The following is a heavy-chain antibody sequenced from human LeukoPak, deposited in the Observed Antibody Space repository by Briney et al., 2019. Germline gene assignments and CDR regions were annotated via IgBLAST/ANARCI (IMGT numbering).Heavy chain of an antibody. V-gene: IGHV4-39*07. J-gene: IGHJ3*01. Sequence: SETLSLTCTVSGGSISSSSYYWGWIRQPPGKGLEWSGSIYYSGSTYYNPSLKSRVTISVDTSKNQFSLKLSSVTPADTAVYYCARAHAQQQLVYAFDFWGQGTVVTVSS. D-gene: IGHD6-13*01. CDR1: GGSISSSSYY. CDR3: ARAHAQQQLVYAFDF. CDR2: IYYSGST.